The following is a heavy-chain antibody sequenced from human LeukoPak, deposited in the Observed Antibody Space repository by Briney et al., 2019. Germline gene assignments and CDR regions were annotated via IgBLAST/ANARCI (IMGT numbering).Heavy chain of an antibody. CDR3: ARGATYAYYQDY. Sequence: PGGSLRLSCAASGFTFSSYWMSWVRQAPGKGLEWVANIKQEGSDKYYVDSVKGRFTISRDNAKNTLYLQMNSLRAEDTAVYYCARGATYAYYQDYWGQGTLVTVSS. CDR2: IKQEGSDK. V-gene: IGHV3-7*01. J-gene: IGHJ4*02. CDR1: GFTFSSYW. D-gene: IGHD1-26*01.